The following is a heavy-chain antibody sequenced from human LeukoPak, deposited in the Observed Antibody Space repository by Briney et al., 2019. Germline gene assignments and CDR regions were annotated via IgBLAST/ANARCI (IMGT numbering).Heavy chain of an antibody. V-gene: IGHV3-48*04. J-gene: IGHJ3*02. CDR1: GFTFSSYS. CDR2: ISSSSSTI. Sequence: GGFLRLSCAASGFTFSSYSMNWVRQAPGKGLEWVSYISSSSSTIYYADSVKGRFTISRDNAKNSLYLQMNSLRAEDTAVYYCARDAGSFGLWSIWGQGTMVTVSS. D-gene: IGHD3/OR15-3a*01. CDR3: ARDAGSFGLWSI.